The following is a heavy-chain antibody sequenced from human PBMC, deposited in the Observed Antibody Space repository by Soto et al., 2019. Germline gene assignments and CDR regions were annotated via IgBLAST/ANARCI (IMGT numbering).Heavy chain of an antibody. CDR1: GGSISGSY. V-gene: IGHV4-59*01. D-gene: IGHD6-19*01. Sequence: SETLSLTCSVSGGSISGSYWSWIRQSPGKGLEWLGYVYYTGSTNYSPSLRIRVSISVDTSKNEFSLRLSSVTAADTALYFCARIFAVPGAHSDYWGQGTHVTV. CDR3: ARIFAVPGAHSDY. CDR2: VYYTGST. J-gene: IGHJ4*02.